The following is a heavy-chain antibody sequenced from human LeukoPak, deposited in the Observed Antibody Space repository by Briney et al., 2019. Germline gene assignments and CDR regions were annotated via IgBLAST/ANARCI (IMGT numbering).Heavy chain of an antibody. J-gene: IGHJ4*02. CDR2: IGTAGDT. V-gene: IGHV3-13*01. CDR3: ARRSSGWNGEYYFDY. CDR1: GFTFSSYD. Sequence: PGGSLRLSCAASGFTFSSYDMHWVRQATGKGLEWVSAIGTAGDTYYPSSVKGRFTISRENAKNSLYLQMNSLRAGDTAVYYCARRSSGWNGEYYFDYWGQGTLVTVSS. D-gene: IGHD6-19*01.